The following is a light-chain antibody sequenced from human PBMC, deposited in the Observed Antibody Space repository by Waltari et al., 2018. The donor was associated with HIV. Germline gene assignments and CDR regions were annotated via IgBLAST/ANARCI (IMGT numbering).Light chain of an antibody. CDR1: RSGGSS. J-gene: IGKJ1*01. V-gene: IGKV3-15*01. CDR2: GAS. Sequence: EVVMTQSPATLLESPGKTANLSCRASRSGGSSLAWYQQKPGRGPSLLIYGASSRASDVPPTFSGSGAGTDFSLSISSLRSDDVGIYYCQQYSTWPLTFGRGTTVEIK. CDR3: QQYSTWPLT.